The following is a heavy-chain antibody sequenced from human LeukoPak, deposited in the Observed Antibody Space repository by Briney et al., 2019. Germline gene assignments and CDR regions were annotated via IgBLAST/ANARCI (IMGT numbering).Heavy chain of an antibody. CDR3: ASSGLYYYYGMDV. D-gene: IGHD3-10*01. Sequence: GESLKISCKGSGYSFTSYWIGWVRQMPGKGLEWMGIIYPGDPDTRYSPSFQGQVTISADRSINTAYLQWSSLKASDTAMYYCASSGLYYYYGMDVWGQGTTVTVSS. CDR2: IYPGDPDT. V-gene: IGHV5-51*01. J-gene: IGHJ6*02. CDR1: GYSFTSYW.